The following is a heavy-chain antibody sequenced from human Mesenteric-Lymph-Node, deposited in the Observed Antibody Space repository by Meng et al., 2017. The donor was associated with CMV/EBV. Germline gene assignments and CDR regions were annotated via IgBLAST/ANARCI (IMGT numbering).Heavy chain of an antibody. Sequence: GSLRLSCTVSGGSISSSSYYWGWIRQPPGKGLEWIGSIYYSGRTYYNPSLKSRVTISVDTSKNQFSLKLSSVTAADTAVYYCASLWFCSSTSCYYGMDVWGQGTTVTVSS. J-gene: IGHJ6*02. D-gene: IGHD2-2*01. CDR3: ASLWFCSSTSCYYGMDV. V-gene: IGHV4-39*07. CDR2: IYYSGRT. CDR1: GGSISSSSYY.